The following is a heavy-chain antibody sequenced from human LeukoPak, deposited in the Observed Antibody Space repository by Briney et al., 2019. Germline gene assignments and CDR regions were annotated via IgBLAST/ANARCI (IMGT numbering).Heavy chain of an antibody. D-gene: IGHD3-16*01. J-gene: IGHJ4*02. CDR2: IWNAGTNT. CDR1: GFSFSTYG. V-gene: IGHV3-33*01. Sequence: PGGSLRLSCAASGFSFSTYGMHWVRQAPGKGLEWVVLIWNAGTNTYYADSVKGRFTISRDNSKNTLYLQMNSLRAEDTAVYYCVGDTPPGGDYYLDYWGQGTLVIVSS. CDR3: VGDTPPGGDYYLDY.